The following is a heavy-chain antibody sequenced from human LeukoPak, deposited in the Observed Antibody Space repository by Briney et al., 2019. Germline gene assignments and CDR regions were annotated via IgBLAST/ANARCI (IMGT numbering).Heavy chain of an antibody. V-gene: IGHV3-74*01. CDR2: IKDGGTTT. Sequence: PGGSLRLSCAASGFTFSSYWIHWVRQLPGKGLVWVARIKDGGTTTDYADSVKGRFTISRDDAKNTLYLQMNSLRAEDTAVYYCTTIRPGYWGQGTLVTVS. D-gene: IGHD5-12*01. J-gene: IGHJ4*02. CDR1: GFTFSSYW. CDR3: TTIRPGY.